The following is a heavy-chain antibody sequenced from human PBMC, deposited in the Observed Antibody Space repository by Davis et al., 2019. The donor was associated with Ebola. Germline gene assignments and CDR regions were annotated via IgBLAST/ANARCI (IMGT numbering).Heavy chain of an antibody. Sequence: ASVKVSCKVSDYTLREISMHWVRQAPGIGLEWMGSFDSENGESIYAQKFEGRVSMTEDSSTNTAYMELSSLRSEDTAVYYCARGLTPHDDYGAGGWGQGTLVTVSS. CDR2: FDSENGES. D-gene: IGHD4-17*01. CDR3: ARGLTPHDDYGAGG. V-gene: IGHV1-24*01. CDR1: DYTLREIS. J-gene: IGHJ4*02.